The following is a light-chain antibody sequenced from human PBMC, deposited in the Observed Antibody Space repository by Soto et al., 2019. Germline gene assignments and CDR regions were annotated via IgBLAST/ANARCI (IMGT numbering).Light chain of an antibody. V-gene: IGKV4-1*01. CDR2: WAS. J-gene: IGKJ2*01. CDR3: QQYYSSPET. Sequence: DIVMTQSPDSVAVSLGERATINCKSSQSVLLRSDNKNYLAWYQHKSGQPPKLLIYWASTRESGVPDRFSGSGSGTDFTLAISRLQAEDVAVYYCQQYYSSPETFGQGTKLEIK. CDR1: QSVLLRSDNKNY.